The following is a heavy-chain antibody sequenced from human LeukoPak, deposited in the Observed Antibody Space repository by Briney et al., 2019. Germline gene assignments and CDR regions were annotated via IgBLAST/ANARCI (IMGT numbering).Heavy chain of an antibody. Sequence: GESLKISCKGSGYSFTSYWIGWVRQMPGKGLEWMGIIYPGDSDTKYSPSFQGQGTISADKSISTAYLQWSSLKASDTAMYYCARQDCSGGSCYYQRNWFDPWGQGTLVTVSS. CDR1: GYSFTSYW. V-gene: IGHV5-51*01. J-gene: IGHJ5*02. CDR3: ARQDCSGGSCYYQRNWFDP. D-gene: IGHD2-15*01. CDR2: IYPGDSDT.